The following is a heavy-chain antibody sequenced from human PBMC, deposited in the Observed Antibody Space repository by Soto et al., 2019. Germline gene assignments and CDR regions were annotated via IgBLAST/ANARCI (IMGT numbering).Heavy chain of an antibody. Sequence: QVHLQESGPGLVKPSETLSLTCAISGGSTSSSDWWTWVRQPPGEGLEWIGEIHRAGVTNYNSSLKSRLTISLDHSRNQFSLSLTSGTAADAAVYFCAGRPEIHPRWGQGILVPVSS. CDR1: GGSTSSSDW. CDR3: AGRPEIHPR. V-gene: IGHV4-4*02. CDR2: IHRAGVT. D-gene: IGHD1-26*01. J-gene: IGHJ4*02.